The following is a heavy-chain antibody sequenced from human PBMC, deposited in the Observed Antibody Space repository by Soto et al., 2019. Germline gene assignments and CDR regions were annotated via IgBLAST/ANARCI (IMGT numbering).Heavy chain of an antibody. Sequence: GGSLRLSCAASGFTFSTYWMHWVRQAPGTGLEWVSRIKGDGSSTSYADSVKGRFTISRDNAKNTLYLQMNSLGAEDTAVYWCARGIRNYYGVDVWXQGTTVTVSS. J-gene: IGHJ6*02. CDR3: ARGIRNYYGVDV. CDR2: IKGDGSST. V-gene: IGHV3-74*01. CDR1: GFTFSTYW.